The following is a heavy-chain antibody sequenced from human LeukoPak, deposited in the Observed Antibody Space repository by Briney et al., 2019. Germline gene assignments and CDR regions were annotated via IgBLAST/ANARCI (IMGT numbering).Heavy chain of an antibody. J-gene: IGHJ4*02. CDR2: IKQDGSEK. V-gene: IGHV3-7*01. Sequence: GGSLRLSCAASGFTFSSYWLTWVRQAPGKGLEWVANIKQDGSEKLYLGSVKGRFTISRDSAKNSMSLQMNSLRAEDTAVYYCARVSAHAGIAVAASDYWGQGTLVTVSS. D-gene: IGHD6-19*01. CDR1: GFTFSSYW. CDR3: ARVSAHAGIAVAASDY.